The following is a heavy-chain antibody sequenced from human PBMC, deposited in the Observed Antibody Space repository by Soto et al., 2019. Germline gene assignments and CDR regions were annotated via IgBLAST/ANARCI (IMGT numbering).Heavy chain of an antibody. CDR1: GYTFNFYG. D-gene: IGHD3-16*01. J-gene: IGHJ4*02. CDR2: ISGFNGNT. Sequence: ASVKVSCKASGYTFNFYGITWVRQAPGQGLEWKGRISGFNGNTNYAADLQGRVTMTTDTSTSTAYMELRGLRSDDTAVYYCARIGVSSGHESPDFDSWGQGTLVTVSS. CDR3: ARIGVSSGHESPDFDS. V-gene: IGHV1-18*01.